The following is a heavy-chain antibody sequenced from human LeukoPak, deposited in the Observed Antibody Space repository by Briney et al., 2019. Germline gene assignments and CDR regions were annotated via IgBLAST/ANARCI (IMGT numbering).Heavy chain of an antibody. J-gene: IGHJ4*02. CDR2: INPSGGST. Sequence: ASVKVSCKASGYTFTSYYMHWVRQAPGQGLEWMGIINPSGGSTSYAQKFQGRVTMTRDTSTSTVYMELSSLRSEDAAVYYCAREWAIAVAGPNFDYWGQGTLVTVSS. CDR3: AREWAIAVAGPNFDY. CDR1: GYTFTSYY. D-gene: IGHD6-19*01. V-gene: IGHV1-46*01.